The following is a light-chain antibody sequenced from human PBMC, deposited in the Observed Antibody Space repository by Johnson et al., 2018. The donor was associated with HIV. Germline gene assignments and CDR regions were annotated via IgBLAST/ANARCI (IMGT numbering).Light chain of an antibody. CDR3: GTWDSSLSAYV. CDR1: TYNMGNNY. CDR2: DDN. V-gene: IGLV1-51*01. Sequence: HSVLTQPPSVSAAPGQKVTISCSGSTYNMGNNYVSWYRQLPGTAPKVLIYDDNKRPSGIPYRSSGSKSGTSAALDIAGLQTGDEADSYCGTWDSSLSAYVFGTGTKVTVL. J-gene: IGLJ1*01.